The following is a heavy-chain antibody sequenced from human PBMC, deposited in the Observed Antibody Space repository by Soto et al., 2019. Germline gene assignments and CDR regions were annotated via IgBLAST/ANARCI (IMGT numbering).Heavy chain of an antibody. D-gene: IGHD3-9*01. CDR2: FDPEDGET. CDR3: ATSPPNYDILTGYYFDY. V-gene: IGHV1-24*01. J-gene: IGHJ4*02. Sequence: ASVKVSCKVSGYTLTESSMHWVRQAPGKGLEWMGGFDPEDGETIYAQKFQGRVTMTEDTSTDTAYMELSSLRSEDTAVYYCATSPPNYDILTGYYFDYWGQGTLVTVSS. CDR1: GYTLTESS.